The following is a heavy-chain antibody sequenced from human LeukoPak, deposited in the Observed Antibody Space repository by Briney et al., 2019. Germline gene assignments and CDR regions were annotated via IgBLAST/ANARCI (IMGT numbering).Heavy chain of an antibody. CDR1: GYTFTGYY. CDR3: ARDFHDRNYSAFDP. CDR2: INPNSGGT. D-gene: IGHD1-14*01. J-gene: IGHJ5*02. Sequence: ASVKVSCKASGYTFTGYYMHWVRQAPGQGLEWMGWINPNSGGTNYAQKFQGRVTMTRDTSISTAYMELSRLRSDDTAVYYCARDFHDRNYSAFDPWGQGTLVTVSS. V-gene: IGHV1-2*02.